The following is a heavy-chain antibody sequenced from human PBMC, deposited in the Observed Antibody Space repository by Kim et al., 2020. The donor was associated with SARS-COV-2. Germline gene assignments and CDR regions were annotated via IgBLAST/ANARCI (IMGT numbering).Heavy chain of an antibody. J-gene: IGHJ6*02. CDR2: ISAYNGNT. CDR3: AKFTVVTPGYYYYGMDV. CDR1: GYTFTSYG. V-gene: IGHV1-18*01. D-gene: IGHD2-21*02. Sequence: ASVKVSCKASGYTFTSYGISWVRQAPGQGLEWMGWISAYNGNTNYAQKLQGRVTMTTDTSTSTAYMELRSLRSDDTAVYYCAKFTVVTPGYYYYGMDVWGQGTTVTVSS.